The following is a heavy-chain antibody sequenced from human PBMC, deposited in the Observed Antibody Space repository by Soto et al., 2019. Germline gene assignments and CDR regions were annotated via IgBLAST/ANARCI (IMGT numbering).Heavy chain of an antibody. CDR3: ASAHCGGDCYSGGDY. CDR1: GYTFTGYY. D-gene: IGHD2-21*02. V-gene: IGHV1-2*04. CDR2: INPNSGGT. Sequence: QVQLVQSGAEVKKPGASVKVSCKASGYTFTGYYMHWVRQAPGQGLEWMGWINPNSGGTNYAQKFQGWVTMTRDTSISTSYMELSSLRSDDTAVYYCASAHCGGDCYSGGDYWGQGTLVTFAS. J-gene: IGHJ4*02.